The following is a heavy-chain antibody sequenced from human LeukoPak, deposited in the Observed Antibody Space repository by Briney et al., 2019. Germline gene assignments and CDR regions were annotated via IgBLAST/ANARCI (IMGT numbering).Heavy chain of an antibody. CDR1: GGSISSYY. CDR3: ARDLGSLDYGDYVVWFDP. D-gene: IGHD4-17*01. J-gene: IGHJ5*02. CDR2: IYTSGST. V-gene: IGHV4-4*07. Sequence: SETLSLTCTVSGGSISSYYWSWIRQPAGKGLEWIGRIYTSGSTNYNPSLESRVTMSVDTSKNQFSLKLSSVTAADTAVYYCARDLGSLDYGDYVVWFDPWGQGTLVTVSS.